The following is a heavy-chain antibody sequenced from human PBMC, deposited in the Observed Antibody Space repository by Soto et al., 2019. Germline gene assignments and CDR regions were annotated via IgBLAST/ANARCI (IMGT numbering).Heavy chain of an antibody. D-gene: IGHD3-16*02. CDR2: IYYSGST. J-gene: IGHJ4*02. CDR1: GGSISSGGYY. Sequence: SETLSLTCTVSGGSISSGGYYWSWIRQHPGKGLEWIGYIYYSGSTYYNPSLKSRVTISVDTSKNQFSLKLSSVTAADTAVYYCARVPNVWGSYRAYFDYWGQGTLVTVSS. CDR3: ARVPNVWGSYRAYFDY. V-gene: IGHV4-31*03.